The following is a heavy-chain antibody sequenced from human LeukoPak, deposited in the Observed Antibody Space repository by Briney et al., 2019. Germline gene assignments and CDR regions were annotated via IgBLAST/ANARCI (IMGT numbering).Heavy chain of an antibody. Sequence: PSETLSLTCTVSGGSISSYDWSWAWHPAAHGLGRIGRIYTSGSTNYNPSLKSRVTISVDTSKNQFSLKLSPVTAADPAVYYCARATRWVPFDYWGQGTLVTVSS. CDR3: ARATRWVPFDY. V-gene: IGHV4-4*07. CDR2: IYTSGST. D-gene: IGHD4-23*01. CDR1: GGSISSYD. J-gene: IGHJ4*02.